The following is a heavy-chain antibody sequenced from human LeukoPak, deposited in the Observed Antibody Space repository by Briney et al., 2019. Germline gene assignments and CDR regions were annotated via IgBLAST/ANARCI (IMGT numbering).Heavy chain of an antibody. J-gene: IGHJ4*02. V-gene: IGHV3-33*06. CDR2: IWNDGSKK. CDR3: AKDQEPASSSWPKYYSDF. Sequence: PGRSLRLSCAASGFTFSSYGLHWVRQAPGKGLEWVAIIWNDGSKKYYADSVKGRFTISRDNSKNTLYLQMNSLRAEDTAVYYCAKDQEPASSSWPKYYSDFWGQGTLVTVSS. D-gene: IGHD6-13*01. CDR1: GFTFSSYG.